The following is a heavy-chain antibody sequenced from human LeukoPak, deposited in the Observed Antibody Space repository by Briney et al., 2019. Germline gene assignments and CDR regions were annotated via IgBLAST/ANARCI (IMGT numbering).Heavy chain of an antibody. CDR2: MWPDGNNK. D-gene: IGHD6-13*01. J-gene: IGHJ6*02. CDR3: ARDGQQQVPYTMDV. V-gene: IGHV3-33*08. Sequence: GGSLRLSCAASGFTFSSYAMHWVRQAPGKGLEWLAQMWPDGNNKYYADSVRGRFTISRDNSKNTVYLQMNSLRAEDTAVYYCARDGQQQVPYTMDVWGQGTTVIVSS. CDR1: GFTFSSYA.